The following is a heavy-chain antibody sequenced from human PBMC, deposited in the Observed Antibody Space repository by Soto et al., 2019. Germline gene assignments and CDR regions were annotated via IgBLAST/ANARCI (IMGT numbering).Heavy chain of an antibody. J-gene: IGHJ4*02. Sequence: QVHLQQWGAGLLKPSETLSLTCAVYGGTFSGYYWSWIRQPPGKGLEWIGEINHSGTTNYNPSLKSLVTISMDTSKNQFSLKLSSVTAADTAVYYCASTAGILLSFGELRYYFDFWGQGTLVTV. CDR1: GGTFSGYY. CDR3: ASTAGILLSFGELRYYFDF. D-gene: IGHD3-10*01. V-gene: IGHV4-34*01. CDR2: INHSGTT.